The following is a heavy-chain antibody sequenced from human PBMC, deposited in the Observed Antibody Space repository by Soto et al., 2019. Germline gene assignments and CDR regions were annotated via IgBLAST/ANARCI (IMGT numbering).Heavy chain of an antibody. J-gene: IGHJ4*02. CDR3: ARGYCSSTSCYEFDY. D-gene: IGHD2-2*01. Sequence: QVQLQESGPGLVKPSETLSLTCTVSSGSISSYYWNWIRQPPGKGLEWIGSIYYSGNTNYSPSLKSRVTIAVDTSRKQFPLKLTSVTAADTAMYYCARGYCSSTSCYEFDYWGQGTLVTVSS. V-gene: IGHV4-59*01. CDR1: SGSISSYY. CDR2: IYYSGNT.